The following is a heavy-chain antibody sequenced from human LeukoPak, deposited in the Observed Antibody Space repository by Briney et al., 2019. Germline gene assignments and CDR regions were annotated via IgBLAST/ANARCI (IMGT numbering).Heavy chain of an antibody. CDR2: ISSSSSYI. D-gene: IGHD2-15*01. CDR1: GFTFNNYE. V-gene: IGHV3-21*04. Sequence: GGSLRLSCAASGFTFNNYEMNWVRQAPGKGLEWVSSISSSSSYIYYADSVRGRFTISRDNAKNSLYLQMNSLRAEDAAVYYCAKAPVTSCRGAFCYPFDYWGQGTLVTVSS. CDR3: AKAPVTSCRGAFCYPFDY. J-gene: IGHJ4*02.